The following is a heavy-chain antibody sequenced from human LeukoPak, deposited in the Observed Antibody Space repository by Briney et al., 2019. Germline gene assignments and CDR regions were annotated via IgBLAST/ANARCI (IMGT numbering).Heavy chain of an antibody. CDR3: GGGSGSYRDY. J-gene: IGHJ4*02. V-gene: IGHV4-34*01. Sequence: PSETLSLTCAVYGGSFSGYYWSWIRQPPGKGLEWIGEINHSGSTNYNPSLKSRVTISVDTSKNQFSLKLSSVTAADTAVYYCGGGSGSYRDYWGQETLVTVSS. CDR1: GGSFSGYY. CDR2: INHSGST. D-gene: IGHD3-10*01.